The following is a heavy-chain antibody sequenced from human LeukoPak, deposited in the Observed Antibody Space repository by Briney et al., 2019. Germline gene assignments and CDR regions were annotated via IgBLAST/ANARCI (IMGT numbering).Heavy chain of an antibody. Sequence: GGSLRLSCEASGFTLINYAMSWVRQAPGKGLEWVSVIGSGDGTTYYADSVKGRFTISRDNSKNTLHLQMSSLRAEDTAVYFCARGRNTSGSYYSSLVYWGQGTLVTVSS. CDR2: IGSGDGTT. D-gene: IGHD3-10*01. V-gene: IGHV3-23*01. CDR3: ARGRNTSGSYYSSLVY. J-gene: IGHJ4*02. CDR1: GFTLINYA.